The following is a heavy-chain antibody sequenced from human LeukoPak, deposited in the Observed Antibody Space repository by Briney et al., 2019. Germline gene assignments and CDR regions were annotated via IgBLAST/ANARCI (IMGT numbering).Heavy chain of an antibody. CDR2: IYYSGST. V-gene: IGHV4-28*01. Sequence: SDTLSLTCAVPGYSISSSNWWGWIRQPPGKGLEWIGYIYYSGSTYYNPSLKSRVTMSLDTSKNQFSLKLSSVTAVDTAVYYCARNGGEGNDGLDYWGQGTLVTVSS. CDR1: GYSISSSNW. CDR3: ARNGGEGNDGLDY. D-gene: IGHD1-1*01. J-gene: IGHJ4*02.